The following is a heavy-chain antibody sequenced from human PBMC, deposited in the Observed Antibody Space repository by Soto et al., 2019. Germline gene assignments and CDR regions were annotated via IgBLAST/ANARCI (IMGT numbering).Heavy chain of an antibody. J-gene: IGHJ2*01. CDR3: ARHVRNPRAIAAAWYFDL. D-gene: IGHD6-13*01. CDR2: IYYSGST. V-gene: IGHV4-39*01. CDR1: GGSISSSSYY. Sequence: QLQLQESGPGLVKPSETLSLTCTVSGGSISSSSYYWGWIRQPPGKGLEWIGSIYYSGSTYYNPSLKRRVTISVDTSKNQFSLKLSSVTAADTAVYYCARHVRNPRAIAAAWYFDLWGRGTLVTVSS.